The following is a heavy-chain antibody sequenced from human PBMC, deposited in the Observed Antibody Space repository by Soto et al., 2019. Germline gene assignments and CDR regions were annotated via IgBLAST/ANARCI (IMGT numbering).Heavy chain of an antibody. J-gene: IGHJ6*02. Sequence: QVHLVQSGTEVKKPGASVKVSCKASGYTFTNYAIHWVRQAPGQRLEWLGWINAANGNTKSSQQFQDRVTITRDTSATTAYRELSSLRSEDTAVYYCARGGNVVVVVADYGMDVWGQGTKVTVSS. CDR2: INAANGNT. V-gene: IGHV1-3*01. CDR3: ARGGNVVVVVADYGMDV. D-gene: IGHD2-15*01. CDR1: GYTFTNYA.